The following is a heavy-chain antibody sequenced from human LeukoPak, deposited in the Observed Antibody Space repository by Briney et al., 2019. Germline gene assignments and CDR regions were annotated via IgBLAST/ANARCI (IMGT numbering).Heavy chain of an antibody. CDR3: ATFRRPRGYYYSYMDV. Sequence: ASVKVSCKVSGYTLTELSMHWVRQAPGKGLEWMGGFDPEDGETICAQKFQGRVTMTEDTSTDTAYMELSSLRSEDTAVYYCATFRRPRGYYYSYMDVWGKGTTVTVSS. J-gene: IGHJ6*03. CDR2: FDPEDGET. V-gene: IGHV1-24*01. CDR1: GYTLTELS. D-gene: IGHD3-10*01.